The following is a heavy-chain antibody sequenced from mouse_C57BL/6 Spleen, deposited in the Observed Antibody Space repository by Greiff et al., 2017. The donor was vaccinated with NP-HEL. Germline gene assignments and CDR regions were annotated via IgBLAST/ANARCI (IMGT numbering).Heavy chain of an antibody. Sequence: DVQLVESGGDLVKPGGSLKLSCAASGFTFSSYGMSWVRQTPDKRLEWVATISSGGSYTYYPDSVKGRFTISRDNAKNTLYLQMSSLKSEDTAMYYCARGGGSSYMYYFDYWGQGTTLTVSS. CDR1: GFTFSSYG. CDR2: ISSGGSYT. D-gene: IGHD1-1*01. J-gene: IGHJ2*01. V-gene: IGHV5-6*01. CDR3: ARGGGSSYMYYFDY.